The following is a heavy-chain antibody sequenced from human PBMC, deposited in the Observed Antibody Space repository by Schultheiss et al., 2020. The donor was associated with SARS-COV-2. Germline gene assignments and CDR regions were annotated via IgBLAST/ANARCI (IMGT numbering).Heavy chain of an antibody. CDR2: IWYDGSNK. CDR1: GFTFSSYW. V-gene: IGHV3-33*08. D-gene: IGHD6-19*01. CDR3: ARGRPSSGCIDY. Sequence: GGSLRLSCAASGFTFSSYWMSWVRQAPGKGLEWVAVIWYDGSNKYYADSVKGRFTISRDNAKNSLYLQMNSLRAEDAAVYYCARGRPSSGCIDYWGQGTTVTVSS. J-gene: IGHJ4*03.